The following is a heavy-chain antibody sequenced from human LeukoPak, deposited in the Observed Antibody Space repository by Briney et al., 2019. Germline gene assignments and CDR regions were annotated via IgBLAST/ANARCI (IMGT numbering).Heavy chain of an antibody. Sequence: ASVKVSCKASGYTFTSYDINWVRQATGQGLEWMGWMNPNSGNTGYAQKFQGRVTMTRNTSISIAYMELSSLRSDDTAEYYCARATGKDILAGRKLDNWGQGTLVTVSS. CDR1: GYTFTSYD. J-gene: IGHJ4*02. CDR2: MNPNSGNT. V-gene: IGHV1-8*01. D-gene: IGHD3-9*01. CDR3: ARATGKDILAGRKLDN.